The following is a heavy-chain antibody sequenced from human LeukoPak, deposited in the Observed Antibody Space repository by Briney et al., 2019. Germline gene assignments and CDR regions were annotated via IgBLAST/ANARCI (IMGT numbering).Heavy chain of an antibody. J-gene: IGHJ3*02. D-gene: IGHD6-13*01. V-gene: IGHV1-18*04. CDR1: GYTFTTYY. CDR2: ISTYNGNT. Sequence: GASVKVSCKASGYTFTTYYMHWVRQAPGQGLEWMGWISTYNGNTYYALKLQGRVTMTTDTSTSTAYMELRSLRSDDTAVYYCAREKTRPAAGDAFDIWGQGTMVTVSS. CDR3: AREKTRPAAGDAFDI.